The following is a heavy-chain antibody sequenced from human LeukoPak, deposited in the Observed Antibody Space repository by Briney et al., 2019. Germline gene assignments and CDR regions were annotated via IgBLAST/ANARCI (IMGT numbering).Heavy chain of an antibody. CDR3: ARVGAATTKYYFDY. Sequence: SETLSLTCTVSGGSISSSSYYWGWIRQPPGKGLEWIGSIYYSGSTYYNPSLKSRVTISVDTSKNQFSLKLSSVTAADTAVYYCARVGAATTKYYFDYWGQGTLVTVSS. CDR1: GGSISSSSYY. V-gene: IGHV4-39*07. J-gene: IGHJ4*02. CDR2: IYYSGST. D-gene: IGHD5-12*01.